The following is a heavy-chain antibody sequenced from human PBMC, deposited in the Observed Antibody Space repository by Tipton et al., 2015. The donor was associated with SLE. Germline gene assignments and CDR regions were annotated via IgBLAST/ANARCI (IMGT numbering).Heavy chain of an antibody. V-gene: IGHV3-49*04. CDR2: IRSKAYGGTT. CDR1: GFTFGDYA. J-gene: IGHJ4*02. Sequence: SLRLSCTDSGFTFGDYAMSWVRQAPGKGLEWVGFIRSKAYGGTTEYAASVKGRFIISRDDSKSIAYLQMNSLKTEDTAVYYCTRDQLRGWYYFDYWGQGTLVTVSS. D-gene: IGHD6-19*01. CDR3: TRDQLRGWYYFDY.